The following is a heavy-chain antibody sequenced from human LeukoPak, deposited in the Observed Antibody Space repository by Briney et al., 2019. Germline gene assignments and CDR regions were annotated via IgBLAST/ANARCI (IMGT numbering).Heavy chain of an antibody. V-gene: IGHV5-51*01. D-gene: IGHD3-10*01. J-gene: IGHJ4*02. CDR1: GYIFANYW. Sequence: GESLKISCKASGYIFANYWIGWVRQMPGKGLEWMGIIFPGDSDTRYSPSFQGQVTISVDKSINTAYLQWRSLKAADTAMYYCARHYPAVSGEFDYWGQGTLVTVSS. CDR2: IFPGDSDT. CDR3: ARHYPAVSGEFDY.